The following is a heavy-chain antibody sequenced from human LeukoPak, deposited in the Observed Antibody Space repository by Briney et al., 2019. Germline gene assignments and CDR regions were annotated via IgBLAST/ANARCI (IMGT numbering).Heavy chain of an antibody. CDR3: ARGGQGGCPDY. J-gene: IGHJ4*02. D-gene: IGHD6-19*01. CDR2: ISSSSYI. V-gene: IGHV3-21*01. Sequence: GGSLRLSCAASGFTFSSYSMNWVRQAPGKGLEWVSSISSSSYIYYADSVKGRFTISRDNAKNSLYLQMNSLRAEDTAVYYCARGGQGGCPDYWGQGTLVTVSS. CDR1: GFTFSSYS.